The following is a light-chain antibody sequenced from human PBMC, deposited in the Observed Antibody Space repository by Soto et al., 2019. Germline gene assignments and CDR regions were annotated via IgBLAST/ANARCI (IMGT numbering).Light chain of an antibody. J-gene: IGKJ5*01. CDR1: QSVSSY. Sequence: EIVLTQSPATLSLSPGERATLSCRASQSVSSYLSWYQQQPGQAPSLLIYDAANSATAIPARFSGSGCGTGSALTLSIIEPEDFEVEVYQRRSYGSPTTFGQGTRLENK. CDR2: DAA. CDR3: QRRSYGSPTT. V-gene: IGKV3-11*01.